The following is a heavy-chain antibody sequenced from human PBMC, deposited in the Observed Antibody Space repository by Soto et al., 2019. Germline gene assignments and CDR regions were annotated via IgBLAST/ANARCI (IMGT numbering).Heavy chain of an antibody. J-gene: IGHJ6*02. CDR2: IYHSGTT. V-gene: IGHV4-30-2*01. CDR3: ARAHYGDYGYGMDV. D-gene: IGHD4-17*01. CDR1: GGSISSGGYS. Sequence: QLQLQESGSGLVKPSQTLSLTCAVSGGSISSGGYSWSWIRQPPGKGLEWIGYIYHSGTTYYNPSLKSRLTLSVDRSKTQFSLKLSSVTAADTAVYYCARAHYGDYGYGMDVWGQGTTVTVSS.